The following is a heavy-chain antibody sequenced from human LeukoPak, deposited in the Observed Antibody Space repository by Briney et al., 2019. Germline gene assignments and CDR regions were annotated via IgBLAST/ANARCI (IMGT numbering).Heavy chain of an antibody. CDR1: GGSTSSYY. V-gene: IGHV4-59*08. J-gene: IGHJ4*02. CDR2: IYYSGST. Sequence: SETLSLTCTVSGGSTSSYYWSWIRQPPGKGLEWIGYIYYSGSTNYNPSLKSRVTILVDKSKNQVSLRLSSVTAADTAVYYCARYAVPNESSAYWDYWGQGTLVTVSS. CDR3: ARYAVPNESSAYWDY. D-gene: IGHD3-22*01.